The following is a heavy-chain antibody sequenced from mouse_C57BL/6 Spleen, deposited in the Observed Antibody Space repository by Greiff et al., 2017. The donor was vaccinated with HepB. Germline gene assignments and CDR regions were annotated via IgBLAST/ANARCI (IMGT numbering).Heavy chain of an antibody. V-gene: IGHV5-4*01. Sequence: EVQLQESGGGLVKPGGSLKLSCAASGFTFSSYAMSWVRQTPEKRLEWVATISDGGSYTYYPDNVKGRFTISRDNAKNNLYLQMSHLKSEDTAMYYCARVLTGLFDYWGQGTTLTVSS. D-gene: IGHD4-1*01. CDR2: ISDGGSYT. CDR3: ARVLTGLFDY. J-gene: IGHJ2*01. CDR1: GFTFSSYA.